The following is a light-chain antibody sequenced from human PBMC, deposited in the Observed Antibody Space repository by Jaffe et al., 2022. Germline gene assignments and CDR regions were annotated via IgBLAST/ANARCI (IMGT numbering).Light chain of an antibody. V-gene: IGLV2-14*01. CDR2: EVS. CDR1: SSDVGGYNY. CDR3: NSYTSSGTHSCV. Sequence: QSALTQPASVSGSPGQSITISCTGTSSDVGGYNYVSWYQQYPGKAPKLMIYEVSNRPSGVSNRFSGSKSGNTASLTISGLQAEDEADYYCNSYTSSGTHSCVFGTGTKVTVL. J-gene: IGLJ1*01.